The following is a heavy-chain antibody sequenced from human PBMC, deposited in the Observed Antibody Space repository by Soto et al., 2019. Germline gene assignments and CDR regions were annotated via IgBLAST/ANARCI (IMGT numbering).Heavy chain of an antibody. Sequence: QVQLVQSGAELKKPGSSVKVSCKASGDTFSGYPINWVRQAPGEGLEWMGRIIPVFGTTNDAQRFEGRVTFTADESTNTAYMELCGLLSEVTAVYYCARDGGFGELKYWGPGTLVTVSS. CDR3: ARDGGFGELKY. CDR2: IIPVFGTT. CDR1: GDTFSGYP. J-gene: IGHJ4*02. D-gene: IGHD3-10*01. V-gene: IGHV1-69*18.